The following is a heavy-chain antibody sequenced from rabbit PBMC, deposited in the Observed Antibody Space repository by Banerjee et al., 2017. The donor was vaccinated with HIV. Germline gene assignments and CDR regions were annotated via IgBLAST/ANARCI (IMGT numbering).Heavy chain of an antibody. V-gene: IGHV1S45*01. J-gene: IGHJ3*01. CDR3: ARDLAAVTGWNFGL. CDR1: GFDFNNYG. D-gene: IGHD7-1*01. Sequence: QEQLVESGGGLVQPGGSLVLSCKVSGFDFNNYGVTWVRQAPGKGLEWIGYIYVGSSGITYYASWAKGRFTISRTSSTTVTLQMTSLTAADTATYFCARDLAAVTGWNFGLWGQGTLVTVS. CDR2: IYVGSSGIT.